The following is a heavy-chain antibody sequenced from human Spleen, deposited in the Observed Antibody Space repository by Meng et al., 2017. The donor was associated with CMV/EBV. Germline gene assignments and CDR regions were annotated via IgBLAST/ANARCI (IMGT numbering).Heavy chain of an antibody. CDR3: AKVPNLLAAVGTEYYFDY. D-gene: IGHD6-13*01. J-gene: IGHJ4*02. Sequence: GGSLRLSCAASGFSFSDYAMNWVRQAPGKGLEWVSGISNSADKTYYADSVKGRFTISRDNSKNTLYLQMSSLRAEDTAVYYCAKVPNLLAAVGTEYYFDYWGQGTLVTVSS. V-gene: IGHV3-23*01. CDR2: ISNSADKT. CDR1: GFSFSDYA.